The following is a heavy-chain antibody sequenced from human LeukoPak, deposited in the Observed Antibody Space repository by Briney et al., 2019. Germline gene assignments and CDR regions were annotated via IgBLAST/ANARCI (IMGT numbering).Heavy chain of an antibody. CDR3: ARCVTTDPMTAFDI. J-gene: IGHJ3*02. D-gene: IGHD4-17*01. Sequence: GVSLRLSCAASGFTFDDYGMSWVSQAPGKGLEWVSGINWNGGSTGYADSVKGRFTISRDNAKNSLYLQMNSLRAEDTALYHCARCVTTDPMTAFDIWGQGTMVTVSS. V-gene: IGHV3-20*01. CDR2: INWNGGST. CDR1: GFTFDDYG.